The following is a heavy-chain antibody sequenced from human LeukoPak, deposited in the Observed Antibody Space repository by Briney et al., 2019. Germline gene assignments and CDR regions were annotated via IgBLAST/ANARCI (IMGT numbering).Heavy chain of an antibody. V-gene: IGHV1-18*01. CDR2: ISAYIGNT. CDR1: GYTFTSYG. D-gene: IGHD3-3*01. Sequence: ASVKASCKASGYTFTSYGISWVRQAPGQGLEWMGWISAYIGNTNYAQKLQGRVTMTTDTSTSTAYMELRSLRSDDTAVYYCARDLIRYYDFWSGYSDYWGQGTLVTVSS. CDR3: ARDLIRYYDFWSGYSDY. J-gene: IGHJ4*02.